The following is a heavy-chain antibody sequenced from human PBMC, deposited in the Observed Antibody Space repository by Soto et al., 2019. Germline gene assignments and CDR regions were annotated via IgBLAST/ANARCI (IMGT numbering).Heavy chain of an antibody. CDR2: IYHSGST. Sequence: QLQLQESGSGLVKPSQTLSLTCAVSGGSISSGGYSWSWIRQPPAKGLEWIGYIYHSGSTYYIPSLKRRVTISVDRSKNQFSLKLSSVTAADTAVYYCASSHAGAHITAAVHWGQGTLVTVSS. J-gene: IGHJ4*02. V-gene: IGHV4-30-2*01. CDR3: ASSHAGAHITAAVH. CDR1: GGSISSGGYS. D-gene: IGHD6-13*01.